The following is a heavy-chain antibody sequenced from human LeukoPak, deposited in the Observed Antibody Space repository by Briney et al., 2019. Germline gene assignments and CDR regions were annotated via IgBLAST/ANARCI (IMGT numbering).Heavy chain of an antibody. CDR1: GFTFSSYA. J-gene: IGHJ4*02. D-gene: IGHD1-1*01. CDR2: ISSDGGNR. V-gene: IGHV3-30-3*01. Sequence: GGSLRLSCAASGFTFSSYAMHWVRRAPGKALEWVATISSDGGNRYYSDSVKGRFTISRDNSKNTLYLQMNSLRAEDTAVYYCARDWKGDYFDYWGQGTLVTVSS. CDR3: ARDWKGDYFDY.